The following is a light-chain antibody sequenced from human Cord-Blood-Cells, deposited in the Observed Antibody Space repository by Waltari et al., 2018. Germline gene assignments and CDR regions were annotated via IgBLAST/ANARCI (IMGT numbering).Light chain of an antibody. CDR2: EGS. V-gene: IGLV2-23*01. CDR1: RSDVWSYNL. J-gene: IGLJ2*01. CDR3: CSYAGSSTVV. Sequence: QSALTQPASVSGSPGQSITIPCTGTRSDVWSYNLVSWYQQHPGKAPKLMIYEGSKRPSGVSNRFSGSKSGNTASLTISGLQAEDEADYYCCSYAGSSTVVFGGGTKLTVL.